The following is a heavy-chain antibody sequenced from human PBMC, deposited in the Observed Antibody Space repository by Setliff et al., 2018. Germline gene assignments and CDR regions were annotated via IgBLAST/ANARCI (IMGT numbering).Heavy chain of an antibody. D-gene: IGHD3-3*01. CDR3: RYWSGYYNNDY. Sequence: PSETLSLTCTVYGGSFSSFYWSWIRQPPGKGLEWIGEINHSGTTNYSPSLKSRVTISLDASTTLFSLKLRSVSAADTAVYYCRYWSGYYNNDYWGQGTLVTVS. CDR1: GGSFSSFY. J-gene: IGHJ4*02. V-gene: IGHV4-34*01. CDR2: INHSGTT.